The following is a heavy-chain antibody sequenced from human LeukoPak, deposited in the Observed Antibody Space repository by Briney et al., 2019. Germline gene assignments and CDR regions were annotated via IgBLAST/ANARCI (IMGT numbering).Heavy chain of an antibody. Sequence: PGVSLRLSCAAPGLTFSNYEMNWVRQAPGKGLESVSYISSSGSTIYYVDSVKGRFTISIDNAKYSLYLKINSLRFEDQALYYRATWNWGFPTDPWGQGTLVTVSS. CDR1: GLTFSNYE. D-gene: IGHD7-27*01. CDR3: ATWNWGFPTDP. J-gene: IGHJ5*02. V-gene: IGHV3-48*03. CDR2: ISSSGSTI.